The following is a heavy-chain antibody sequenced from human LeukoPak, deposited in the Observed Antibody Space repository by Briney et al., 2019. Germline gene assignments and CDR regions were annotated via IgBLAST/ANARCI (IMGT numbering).Heavy chain of an antibody. CDR1: GASVSTNVAT. CDR3: ARRSPGRGDFDY. CDR2: TYYRSKWYN. V-gene: IGHV6-1*01. J-gene: IGHJ4*02. Sequence: LSLTFAISGASVSTNVATWNWIRQSPSRGLEWLATTYYRSKWYNDFAVSVKSRIAINADTSKNQFSLQLNSMSPEDTAVYYCARRSPGRGDFDYWGPGTLVTVSS. D-gene: IGHD3-10*01.